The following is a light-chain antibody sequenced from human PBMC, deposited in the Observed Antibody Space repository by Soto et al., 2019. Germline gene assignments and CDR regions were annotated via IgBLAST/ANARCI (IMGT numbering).Light chain of an antibody. J-gene: IGKJ1*01. Sequence: DIQMTQSPSTLSASVGDRVTITCRASQSISGWLAWYQQKPGIAPKLLICKASSLESGVPSRFSGSGSGTEFTLPICSLQPDDFATYYCQQYNSYPWTFGQGTKVEI. CDR2: KAS. CDR1: QSISGW. CDR3: QQYNSYPWT. V-gene: IGKV1-5*03.